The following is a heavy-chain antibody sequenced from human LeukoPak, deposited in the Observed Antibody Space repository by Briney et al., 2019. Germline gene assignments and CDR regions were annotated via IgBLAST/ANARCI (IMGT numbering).Heavy chain of an antibody. CDR3: ARDSPPYGGNSQGDY. Sequence: PGGSLRLSCAASGFTVSSNYMSWVRQAPGKGLEWVSVIYSGGSTYYADSVKGRFTVSRDNSKNTLYLQMNSLRAEDTAVYYCARDSPPYGGNSQGDYWGQGTLVTVSS. V-gene: IGHV3-53*01. CDR2: IYSGGST. CDR1: GFTVSSNY. D-gene: IGHD4-23*01. J-gene: IGHJ4*02.